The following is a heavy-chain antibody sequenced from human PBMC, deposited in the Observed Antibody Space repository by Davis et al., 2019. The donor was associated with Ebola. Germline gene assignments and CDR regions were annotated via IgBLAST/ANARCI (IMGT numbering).Heavy chain of an antibody. D-gene: IGHD4-17*01. J-gene: IGHJ4*02. CDR2: IKSKTDGGTT. V-gene: IGHV3-15*01. CDR3: TTSCFTVTTAS. Sequence: GESLKISCAASGFTFSNAWMSWVRQAPGKGLEWVGRIKSKTDGGTTDYAAPVKGRFTILRDDSKNTLYLQMNSLKTEDTAVYYCTTSCFTVTTASWGQGTLVTVSS. CDR1: GFTFSNAW.